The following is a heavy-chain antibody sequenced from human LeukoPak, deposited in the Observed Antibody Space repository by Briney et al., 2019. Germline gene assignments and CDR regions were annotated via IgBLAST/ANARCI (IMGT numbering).Heavy chain of an antibody. CDR2: IYHSGST. D-gene: IGHD2-8*01. CDR1: GGCISSSSYY. CDR3: ARRAVKMVYAGRVGATYGGIDY. V-gene: IGHV4-39*01. J-gene: IGHJ4*02. Sequence: SETLSLTRTLSGGCISSSSYYWGWIRPPPGKGLEWIGSIYHSGSTYYNPSLKSRVTISVDTSKNQFYLKLSSVTAADTAVYYCARRAVKMVYAGRVGATYGGIDYWGQGTLVTVSS.